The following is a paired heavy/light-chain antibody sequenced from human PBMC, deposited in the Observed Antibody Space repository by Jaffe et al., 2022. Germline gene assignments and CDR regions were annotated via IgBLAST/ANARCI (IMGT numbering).Heavy chain of an antibody. CDR3: ARHDWQGSFDY. D-gene: IGHD3-10*01. J-gene: IGHJ4*02. V-gene: IGHV4-38-2*01. Sequence: QVQLQESGPGLAKPSETLSLTCAVSGYSISSGYYWGWIRQPPGKGLEWIGSIHHSGSTYYNPSLKSRVTTSVDTSKNHFSLKLSSVTAADTAVYYCARHDWQGSFDYWGQGTLVTVSS. CDR2: IHHSGST. CDR1: GYSISSGYY.
Light chain of an antibody. J-gene: IGLJ3*02. V-gene: IGLV2-23*01. CDR2: EGS. CDR1: YNL. CDR3: CSYAGSSTWV. Sequence: QSALTQPASVSGSPGQSITISCTGSYNLVSWYQQHPGKAPKLMIYEGSKRPSGVSDRFSGSKSGNTASLTISGLQVEDEADYYCCSYAGSSTWVFGGGTKLTVL.